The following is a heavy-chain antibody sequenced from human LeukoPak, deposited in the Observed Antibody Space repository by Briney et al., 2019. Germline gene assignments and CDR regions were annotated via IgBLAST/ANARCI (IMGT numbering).Heavy chain of an antibody. V-gene: IGHV1-8*02. CDR2: MNPNSGNT. D-gene: IGHD2-15*01. CDR3: ARYCSGGSCYYYYYGMDV. CDR1: GYTFTSYG. J-gene: IGHJ6*02. Sequence: ASVKVSCKASGYTFTSYGITWVRQATGQGLEWMGWMNPNSGNTGYAQKFQGRVTMTRNTSISTAYMELSSLRSEDTAVYYCARYCSGGSCYYYYYGMDVWGQGTTVTVSS.